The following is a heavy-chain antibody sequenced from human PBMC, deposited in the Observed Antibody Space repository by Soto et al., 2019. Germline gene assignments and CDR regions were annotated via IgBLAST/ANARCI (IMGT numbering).Heavy chain of an antibody. Sequence: EVQLLESGGGLVQPGGSLRLSCAASGFTFSSHAMSWVRQAPGKGLEWVSAVSGSAGSTYYADSVKGRFTISRDNSKNTLYLQMNSLRAEDTAIYYCAKEVCIAATGTRGDFDYWGQGTLVTVSS. D-gene: IGHD6-13*01. CDR1: GFTFSSHA. V-gene: IGHV3-23*01. J-gene: IGHJ4*02. CDR3: AKEVCIAATGTRGDFDY. CDR2: VSGSAGST.